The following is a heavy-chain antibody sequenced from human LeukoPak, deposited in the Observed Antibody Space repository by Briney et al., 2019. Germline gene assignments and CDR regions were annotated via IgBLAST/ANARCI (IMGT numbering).Heavy chain of an antibody. D-gene: IGHD6-19*01. CDR1: GYTFTSYG. J-gene: IGHJ4*02. Sequence: ASVKVSCKASGYTFTSYGISWVRQAPGQGLEWMGWISAYNGDTNYAQNFQGRVTMTTDTSTNTAYMELRSLRSDDTAVYYCARDFPGIAMAGTFDYWGQGTLVTVSS. CDR2: ISAYNGDT. V-gene: IGHV1-18*01. CDR3: ARDFPGIAMAGTFDY.